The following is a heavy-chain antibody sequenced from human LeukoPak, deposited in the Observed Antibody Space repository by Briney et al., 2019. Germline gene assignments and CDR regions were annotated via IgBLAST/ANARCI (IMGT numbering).Heavy chain of an antibody. CDR1: GYSFTDYY. CDR2: INPNSGGT. J-gene: IGHJ5*02. CDR3: ARADRLHGGPYLIGP. Sequence: ASVKVSCKTSGYSFTDYYMHWVRQAPGQGLEWMGWINPNSGGTSSAQKFQGRVTMTRDTSITTVYMEVSWLTSGDTAIYYCARADRLHGGPYLIGPWGQGTLVTVSS. V-gene: IGHV1-2*02. D-gene: IGHD2-21*01.